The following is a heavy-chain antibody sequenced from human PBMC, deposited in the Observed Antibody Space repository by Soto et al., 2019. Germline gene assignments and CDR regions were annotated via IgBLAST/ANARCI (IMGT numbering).Heavy chain of an antibody. V-gene: IGHV4-39*01. CDR1: GGSISSSSYY. CDR3: ARKWFGELYDRSNSWFDP. J-gene: IGHJ5*02. D-gene: IGHD3-10*01. CDR2: VYYSGST. Sequence: QLQLQESGPGLVKPSETLSLTCTVSGGSISSSSYYWGWIGQPPGKGLEWYGSVYYSGSTYYNPSLTSRVPISVDTSKYQFSLKLSSVAAADTPVYYCARKWFGELYDRSNSWFDPWGQGTLVTVSS.